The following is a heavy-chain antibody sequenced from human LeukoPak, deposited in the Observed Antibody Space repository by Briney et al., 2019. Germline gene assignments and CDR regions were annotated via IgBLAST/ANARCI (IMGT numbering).Heavy chain of an antibody. J-gene: IGHJ4*02. V-gene: IGHV3-33*01. CDR2: IWYDGIVT. CDR3: ARAQNYYDSSGYSFDY. Sequence: PGGSLRLSCAASGFTFSNYGMHWVRQAPGKGLEWVAVIWYDGIVTHYADSVKGRFTISRDNSKNTLYLQMNSLRAEDTAVYYCARAQNYYDSSGYSFDYWGQGTLVTVSS. CDR1: GFTFSNYG. D-gene: IGHD3-22*01.